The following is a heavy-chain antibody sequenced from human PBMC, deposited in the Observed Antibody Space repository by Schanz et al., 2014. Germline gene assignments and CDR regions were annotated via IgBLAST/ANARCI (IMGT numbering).Heavy chain of an antibody. D-gene: IGHD6-13*01. CDR2: ILYDGSKT. CDR1: GFTFSNYN. J-gene: IGHJ6*02. V-gene: IGHV3-33*08. CDR3: ARDRQQLVGRIGYYYGMDV. Sequence: VQLVESGGGLVQPGGSLRLSCEASGFTFSNYNMNWVRQAPGKGLEWVAVILYDGSKTYYADSVKGRFTISRDNSKNTLYLQMNSLRAEDTAVYYCARDRQQLVGRIGYYYGMDVWGQGTTVTVSS.